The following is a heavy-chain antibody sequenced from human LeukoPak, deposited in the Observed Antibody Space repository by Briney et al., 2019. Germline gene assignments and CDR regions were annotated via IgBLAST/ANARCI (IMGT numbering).Heavy chain of an antibody. Sequence: ASVKVSCKASGYTFTSYDINWVRQATGQGLEWMGWMNPNSGNTGYAQKFQGRVTMTRNTSISTAYMELSSLRSEDTAVYYCARDGGSGSDDLDWFDPWGQGTLVTVSS. V-gene: IGHV1-8*01. CDR3: ARDGGSGSDDLDWFDP. D-gene: IGHD3-10*01. CDR1: GYTFTSYD. CDR2: MNPNSGNT. J-gene: IGHJ5*02.